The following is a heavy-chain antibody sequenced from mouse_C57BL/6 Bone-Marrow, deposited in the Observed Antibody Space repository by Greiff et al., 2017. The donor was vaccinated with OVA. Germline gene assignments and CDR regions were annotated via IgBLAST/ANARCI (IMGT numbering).Heavy chain of an antibody. J-gene: IGHJ1*03. CDR3: ARIGEWDWYFDV. V-gene: IGHV2-2*01. Sequence: VMLVESGPGLVQPSQSLSITCTVSGFSLTSYGVHWVRQSPGKGLEWLGVIWSGGSTDYNAAFISRLSISKDNSKSQVFFKMNSLQADDTAIYYCARIGEWDWYFDVWGTGTTVTVSS. CDR1: GFSLTSYG. CDR2: IWSGGST.